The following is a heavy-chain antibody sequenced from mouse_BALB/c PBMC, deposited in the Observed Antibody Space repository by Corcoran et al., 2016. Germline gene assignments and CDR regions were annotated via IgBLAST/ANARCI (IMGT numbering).Heavy chain of an antibody. V-gene: IGHV1S29*02. J-gene: IGHJ4*01. CDR2: IYPYNGGT. Sequence: EVQLQQSGPELVKPGASVKISCKASGYTFTDYNMHWVKQSHGKSLEWIGYIYPYNGGTGYNQKFKSKATLTVDNSSSTAYMELRSLTSEDSAVYYCARRVYYYAMDYWGQGTSVTVSS. CDR3: ARRVYYYAMDY. CDR1: GYTFTDYN.